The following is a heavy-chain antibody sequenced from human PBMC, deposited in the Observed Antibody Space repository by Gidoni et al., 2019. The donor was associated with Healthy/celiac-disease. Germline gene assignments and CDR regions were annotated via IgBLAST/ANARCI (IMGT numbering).Heavy chain of an antibody. CDR1: GFTFREYY. CDR2: ISSSGSTI. Sequence: QVQLVESGGGLVKPGGSLRLSCAASGFTFREYYMSGTRQAPGKGLAWVSYISSSGSTIYYADSVKGRFTISRDNAKNSLYLQMNSLRAEDTAVYYCARTSLYSSSWRGYYFDYWGQGTLVTVSS. V-gene: IGHV3-11*01. CDR3: ARTSLYSSSWRGYYFDY. D-gene: IGHD6-13*01. J-gene: IGHJ4*02.